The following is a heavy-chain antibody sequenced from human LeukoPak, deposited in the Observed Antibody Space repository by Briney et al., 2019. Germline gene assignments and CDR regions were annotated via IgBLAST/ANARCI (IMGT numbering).Heavy chain of an antibody. D-gene: IGHD4-23*01. Sequence: SETLSLTCAVYGGSFSGYYWSWIRQPPGKGLEWIGEINHSGSTNYNPSLKSRVTMSVDTSKNQLSLKLSSVTAADTAMYYCAREGTTVVTRALDYWGQGTLVTVSS. J-gene: IGHJ4*02. CDR2: INHSGST. CDR1: GGSFSGYY. CDR3: AREGTTVVTRALDY. V-gene: IGHV4-34*01.